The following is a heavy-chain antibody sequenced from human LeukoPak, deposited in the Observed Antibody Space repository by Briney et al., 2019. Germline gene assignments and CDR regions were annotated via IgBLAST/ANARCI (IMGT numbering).Heavy chain of an antibody. V-gene: IGHV3-11*01. CDR3: ARDAGGYYYMDV. CDR1: GFTFSDYY. CDR2: MSSSGSSI. Sequence: GGSLRLSCAASGFTFSDYYMSWIRQAPGKGLEWVSYMSSSGSSIYYADSVKGRFTISRDNATNSLYLQINSLRADDTAVYYCARDAGGYYYMDVWGKGTTVTVSS. J-gene: IGHJ6*03.